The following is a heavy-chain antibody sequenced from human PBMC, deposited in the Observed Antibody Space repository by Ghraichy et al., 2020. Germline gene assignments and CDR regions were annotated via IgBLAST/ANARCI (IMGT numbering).Heavy chain of an antibody. D-gene: IGHD3-10*01. CDR3: ARSPFSITMVRGLYFDL. CDR1: GFTFDDYG. CDR2: INWSGGST. Sequence: GGSLRLSCAASGFTFDDYGMSWVRQVPGKGLEWVSGINWSGGSTGYADSVKGRFTISRDNAKNSLYLQMNSLRAEDTALYHCARSPFSITMVRGLYFDLWGRGTLVTVSS. J-gene: IGHJ2*01. V-gene: IGHV3-20*01.